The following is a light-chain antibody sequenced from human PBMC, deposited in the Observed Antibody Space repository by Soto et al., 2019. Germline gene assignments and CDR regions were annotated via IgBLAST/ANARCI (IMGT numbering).Light chain of an antibody. Sequence: DIQMTQSPSSLSASVGDRVTITCQASHDIRNYLNWYQQKPGQAPKLLIHDASRLQTGVPSRFSGSGSGTDFIFTITSLQPDDITTYHCQQYDNLPLTFGGGTKVEI. V-gene: IGKV1-33*01. CDR1: HDIRNY. CDR2: DAS. J-gene: IGKJ4*01. CDR3: QQYDNLPLT.